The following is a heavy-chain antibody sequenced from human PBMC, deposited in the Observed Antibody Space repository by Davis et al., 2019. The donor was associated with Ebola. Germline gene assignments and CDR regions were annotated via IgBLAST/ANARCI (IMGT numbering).Heavy chain of an antibody. CDR2: ISPRGDYI. J-gene: IGHJ3*01. CDR3: AKKTWGDGYMTFHETHAFDF. D-gene: IGHD5-24*01. V-gene: IGHV3-23*01. CDR1: GFAFSNYA. Sequence: PGGSLRLSCAASGFAFSNYAMSWVRQAPGKGLEWLSAISPRGDYIYYTDSVKGRFTISRDNAKNTLYLQMSSLRVEDTALYFCAKKTWGDGYMTFHETHAFDFWGQGTMVTVSS.